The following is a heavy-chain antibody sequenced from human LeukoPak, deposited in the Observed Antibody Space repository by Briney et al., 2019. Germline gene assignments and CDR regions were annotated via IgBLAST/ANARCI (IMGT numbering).Heavy chain of an antibody. CDR3: AIPVLGYCSGGSCRWAFDI. Sequence: ESLKISCKGSGYSFTSYWISWVRQMPGKGLEWMGRIDPSDSYTNYSPSFQGHVTISADKSISTAYLQWSSLKASDTAMYYCAIPVLGYCSGGSCRWAFDIWGQGTMVTVSS. CDR2: IDPSDSYT. D-gene: IGHD2-15*01. J-gene: IGHJ3*02. V-gene: IGHV5-10-1*01. CDR1: GYSFTSYW.